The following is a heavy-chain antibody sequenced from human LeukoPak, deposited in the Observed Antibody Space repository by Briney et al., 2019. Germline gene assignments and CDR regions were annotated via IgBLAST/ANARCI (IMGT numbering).Heavy chain of an antibody. J-gene: IGHJ4*02. CDR1: GYTFTSYG. CDR2: INPNSGGT. D-gene: IGHD5-12*01. Sequence: GASVKVSCKASGYTFTSYGISWVRQAPGQGLEWMGWINPNSGGTNYAQKFQGRVTMTRDTSISTAYMELSRLRSDDTAVYYCARDAGSGYDPNYDYWGQGTLVTVSS. V-gene: IGHV1-2*02. CDR3: ARDAGSGYDPNYDY.